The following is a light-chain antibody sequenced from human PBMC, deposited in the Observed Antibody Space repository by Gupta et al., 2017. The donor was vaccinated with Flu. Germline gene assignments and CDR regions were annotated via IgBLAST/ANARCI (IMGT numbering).Light chain of an antibody. CDR3: VTWDDSVNGGV. CDR1: SAKFGSHS. Sequence: RVTTCCYGSSAKFGSHSVNWYQQLPGTAPRLIIYDIDQRPSGVPGRFSGSRSGTSASLAISGLQSEDEADYYCVTWDDSVNGGVFGGGTKLTVL. J-gene: IGLJ3*02. V-gene: IGLV1-44*01. CDR2: DID.